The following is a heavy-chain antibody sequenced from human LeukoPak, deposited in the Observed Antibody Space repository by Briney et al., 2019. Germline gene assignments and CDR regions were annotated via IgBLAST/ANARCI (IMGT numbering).Heavy chain of an antibody. Sequence: PGGSPRLSCAASGFTFSSYSMNWVRQAPGKGLEWVSSISSSSSYIYYADSVKGRFTISRDNAKNSLYLQMNNLRAEDTAVYYCARRYYDSSGYDYWGQGTLVTVSS. V-gene: IGHV3-21*01. J-gene: IGHJ4*02. D-gene: IGHD3-22*01. CDR3: ARRYYDSSGYDY. CDR2: ISSSSSYI. CDR1: GFTFSSYS.